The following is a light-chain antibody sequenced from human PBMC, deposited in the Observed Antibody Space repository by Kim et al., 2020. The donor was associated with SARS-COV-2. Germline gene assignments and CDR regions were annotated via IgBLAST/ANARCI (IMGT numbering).Light chain of an antibody. V-gene: IGLV1-40*01. Sequence: QRVTISCTGSSSNIGAGFDVLWYQQLPGTVPKLLIYDNNSRPSGVPDRFSASKSGTSASLAITGLQAEDEADYYCQSYDSSLSIGVFGGGTKLTVL. CDR1: SSNIGAGFD. CDR2: DNN. J-gene: IGLJ3*02. CDR3: QSYDSSLSIGV.